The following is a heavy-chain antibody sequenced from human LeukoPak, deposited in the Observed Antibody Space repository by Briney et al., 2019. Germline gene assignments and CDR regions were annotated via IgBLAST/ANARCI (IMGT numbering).Heavy chain of an antibody. J-gene: IGHJ4*02. Sequence: GPLRLSCAVSGFTVSSNYMSWVRQAPGKGLEWVSVIYGGGTTYYADSVKGRFTISRDNSKNTLYVQMNSLRAEDTAVYYCARVMNYAHDYWGQGTLVTVSS. CDR3: ARVMNYAHDY. V-gene: IGHV3-53*01. CDR2: IYGGGTT. D-gene: IGHD1-7*01. CDR1: GFTVSSNY.